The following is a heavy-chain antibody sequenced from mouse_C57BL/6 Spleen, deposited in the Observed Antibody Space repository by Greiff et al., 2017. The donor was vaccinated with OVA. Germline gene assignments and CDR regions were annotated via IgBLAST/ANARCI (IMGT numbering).Heavy chain of an antibody. CDR1: GYAFSSSW. Sequence: VQLQQSGPELVKPGASVKISCKASGYAFSSSWMNWVKQRPGKGLEWIGRIYPGDGDTNYNGKFKGKATLTADKSSSTAYMQLSSLTSEDSAVYFCARNYGRTLDYWGQGTTLTVSS. V-gene: IGHV1-82*01. CDR3: ARNYGRTLDY. D-gene: IGHD1-1*01. J-gene: IGHJ2*01. CDR2: IYPGDGDT.